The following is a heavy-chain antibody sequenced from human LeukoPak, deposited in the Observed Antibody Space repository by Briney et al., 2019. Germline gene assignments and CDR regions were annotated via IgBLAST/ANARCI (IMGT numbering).Heavy chain of an antibody. D-gene: IGHD3-22*01. CDR3: ARSLFYYDGSGHY. CDR2: IIPILGIA. Sequence: ASVKVSCKASGGTFSSYAISWVRQAPGQGLEWMGRIIPILGIANYAQKFQGRVTITADKSTSTAYMELSSLRSEDTAVYYCARSLFYYDGSGHYWGQGTLVTVSS. CDR1: GGTFSSYA. V-gene: IGHV1-69*04. J-gene: IGHJ4*02.